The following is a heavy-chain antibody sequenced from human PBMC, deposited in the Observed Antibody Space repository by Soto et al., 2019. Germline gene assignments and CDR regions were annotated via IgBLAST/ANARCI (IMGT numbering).Heavy chain of an antibody. J-gene: IGHJ5*01. CDR1: GYNFTAFW. V-gene: IGHV5-10-1*01. Sequence: GESLKISCKASGYNFTAFWIHWVRQTPGKGLGWLGKIDPSDSYTNYSPSFEGHVTISTDKSTTTAFLQWSSLRASDTALYYCTRVHKNWFDSWAQGTMVTVSS. CDR2: IDPSDSYT. CDR3: TRVHKNWFDS.